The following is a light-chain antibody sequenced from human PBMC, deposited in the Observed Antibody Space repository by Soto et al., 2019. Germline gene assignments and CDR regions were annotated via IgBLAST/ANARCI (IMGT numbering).Light chain of an antibody. V-gene: IGKV1-12*01. Sequence: DIQMTQSPSSVSASVGDRVTITCRASQAINNWLAWYQQKPGTAPKLLIYAASSLQSGVPSRFSGSGSETDFTLTISSLQPEYFATYYCQQANSFPLTFGGGTKVEIK. J-gene: IGKJ4*01. CDR1: QAINNW. CDR2: AAS. CDR3: QQANSFPLT.